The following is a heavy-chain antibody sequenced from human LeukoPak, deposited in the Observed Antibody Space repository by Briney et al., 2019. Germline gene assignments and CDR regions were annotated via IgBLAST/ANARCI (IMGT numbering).Heavy chain of an antibody. V-gene: IGHV1-69*05. CDR1: GGTFSSYA. Sequence: ASVKVSCKASGGTFSSYAISWLRQAPGQGLEWMGGIIPIFGTANYAQKFQGRVTITTDESTSTAYMELSSLRSEDTAVYYCARDNGVVAMTQGWFDPWGQGTLVTVSS. J-gene: IGHJ5*02. D-gene: IGHD3-3*01. CDR2: IIPIFGTA. CDR3: ARDNGVVAMTQGWFDP.